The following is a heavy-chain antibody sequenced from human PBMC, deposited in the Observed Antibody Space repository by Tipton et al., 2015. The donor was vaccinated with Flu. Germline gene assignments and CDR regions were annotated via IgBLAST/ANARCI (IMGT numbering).Heavy chain of an antibody. V-gene: IGHV3-74*01. D-gene: IGHD1-26*01. CDR1: GFTFSNYW. Sequence: SLRLSCAASGFTFSNYWMHWVRQAPGKGLVWVSRINSDGSTTSYAVSVKGRFTISRDNAKNTLYLQMNSLRAEDTAVYYCAKGGSYVVDNWGQGTLVTVSS. CDR3: AKGGSYVVDN. J-gene: IGHJ4*02. CDR2: INSDGSTT.